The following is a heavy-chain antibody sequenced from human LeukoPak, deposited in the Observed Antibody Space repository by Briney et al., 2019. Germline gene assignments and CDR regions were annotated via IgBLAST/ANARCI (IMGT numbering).Heavy chain of an antibody. Sequence: GASVKVSCKASGGTFSSYAISWVRQAPGQGLEWMGGIIPIFGTANYAQKFQGRVTITADESTSTAYMELSSLRSEDTAVYYCASSGYCGGDCYSPPFDYWGQGTLVTVSS. CDR2: IIPIFGTA. CDR3: ASSGYCGGDCYSPPFDY. J-gene: IGHJ4*02. CDR1: GGTFSSYA. V-gene: IGHV1-69*13. D-gene: IGHD2-21*02.